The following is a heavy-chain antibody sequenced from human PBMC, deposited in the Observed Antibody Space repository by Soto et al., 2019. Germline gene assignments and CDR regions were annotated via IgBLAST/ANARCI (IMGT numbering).Heavy chain of an antibody. CDR2: ISSSSSYI. Sequence: EVQLAESGGGLVKPGGSLRLSCAASGFTFSSYSMNWVRQAPGKGLEWVSSISSSSSYIYYADSVKGRFTISRDNAKNSLYLQMNSLRAEDTAVYYCARDYYDSSGYYISGWFDPWGQGTLVTVSS. V-gene: IGHV3-21*01. D-gene: IGHD3-22*01. CDR3: ARDYYDSSGYYISGWFDP. J-gene: IGHJ5*02. CDR1: GFTFSSYS.